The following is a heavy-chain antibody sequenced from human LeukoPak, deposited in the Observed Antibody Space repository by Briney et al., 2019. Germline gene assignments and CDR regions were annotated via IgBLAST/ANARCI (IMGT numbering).Heavy chain of an antibody. D-gene: IGHD7-27*01. CDR3: AIDPNWGVDY. Sequence: GSXXLXCXAXXFTXSXYTMYWVRQAPGKGLEWVSIIGISGGGIHYADSVKGRFTISRDNSKNTLYLQMNSLRAEDTAVYYCAIDPNWGVDYWGQGVLVTVSS. V-gene: IGHV3-23*01. CDR2: IGISGGGI. CDR1: XFTXSXYT. J-gene: IGHJ4*02.